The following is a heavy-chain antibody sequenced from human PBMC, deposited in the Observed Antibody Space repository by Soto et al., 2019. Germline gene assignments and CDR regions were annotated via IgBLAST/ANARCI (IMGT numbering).Heavy chain of an antibody. D-gene: IGHD3-22*01. CDR3: ARSGSRYDSSGYMNPVDY. Sequence: SVKVSCKSSGGTFSSYAISWVRQAPGQGLEWMGGIIPIFGTANYAQKFQGRVTITADESTSTAYMELSSLRSEDTAVYYCARSGSRYDSSGYMNPVDYWGQGTLVTVSS. V-gene: IGHV1-69*13. CDR2: IIPIFGTA. J-gene: IGHJ4*02. CDR1: GGTFSSYA.